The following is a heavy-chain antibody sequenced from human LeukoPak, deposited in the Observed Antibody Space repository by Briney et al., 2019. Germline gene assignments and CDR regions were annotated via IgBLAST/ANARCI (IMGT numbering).Heavy chain of an antibody. Sequence: GRSLRLSCAASGFTFSRYAVHWVRQAPGKGLEWVAVISSDGNLIFYADSLKGRFTISRDDSRSTLYLQMNSLRVEDTALYYCAREEYDYGLGAFDYRGQGTLVTVSS. D-gene: IGHD4/OR15-4a*01. CDR3: AREEYDYGLGAFDY. CDR2: ISSDGNLI. V-gene: IGHV3-30-3*01. J-gene: IGHJ4*02. CDR1: GFTFSRYA.